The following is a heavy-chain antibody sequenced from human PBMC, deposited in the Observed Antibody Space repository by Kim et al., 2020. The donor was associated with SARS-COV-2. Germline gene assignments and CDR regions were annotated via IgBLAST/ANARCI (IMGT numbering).Heavy chain of an antibody. CDR2: IYYTGYT. Sequence: SETLSLICTVSGGSISTYYWSWIRQPPGKGLEWIGYIYYTGYTNYNPSLKSRVAISVDTSKNHFSLKLPSVTAADTAVYYCARGGSYSRLDYWGQGTLVSVSS. CDR1: GGSISTYY. J-gene: IGHJ4*02. CDR3: ARGGSYSRLDY. D-gene: IGHD1-26*01. V-gene: IGHV4-59*01.